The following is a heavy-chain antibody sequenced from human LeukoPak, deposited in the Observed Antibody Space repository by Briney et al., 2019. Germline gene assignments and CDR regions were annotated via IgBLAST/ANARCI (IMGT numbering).Heavy chain of an antibody. Sequence: SETLSLTCSVSGGTISSGGHYWSWIRQHPGKGLEWIGYFYYGGSTRYNPSLKSRASISVDTSKNQFSLKLSSVTAADTAVYYCARDAPQVARTGGGFDPWGQGTLVTVSS. CDR3: ARDAPQVARTGGGFDP. J-gene: IGHJ5*02. D-gene: IGHD6-19*01. V-gene: IGHV4-31*03. CDR1: GGTISSGGHY. CDR2: FYYGGST.